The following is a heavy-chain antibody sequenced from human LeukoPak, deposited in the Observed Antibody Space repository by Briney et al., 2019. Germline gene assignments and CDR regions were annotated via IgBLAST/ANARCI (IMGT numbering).Heavy chain of an antibody. J-gene: IGHJ4*02. CDR1: VYTFTFYY. Sequence: GASVKVSCKASVYTFTFYYMHWVRQAPGQGLEWMGIINPAGGSTTYAQKLQGRLTMTRETSTSTVSMELSSLKSEDTALYYCAGGSGSPDYWGQGTLVTVSS. D-gene: IGHD1-26*01. V-gene: IGHV1-46*01. CDR2: INPAGGST. CDR3: AGGSGSPDY.